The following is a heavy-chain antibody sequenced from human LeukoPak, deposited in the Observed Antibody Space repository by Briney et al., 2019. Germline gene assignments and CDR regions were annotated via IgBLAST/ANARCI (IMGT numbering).Heavy chain of an antibody. CDR1: GFTFDDHA. CDR3: VRELVVGVAEYFHH. V-gene: IGHV3-9*01. D-gene: IGHD1-26*01. Sequence: GGSLRLSCAASGFTFDDHAFHWVRRAPGKGLEWVSGISWNGGAIGYADSVRGRFTISRDNAKNSLYLQMNSLGAEDTAVYYCVRELVVGVAEYFHHWGQGTLVTVSS. J-gene: IGHJ1*01. CDR2: ISWNGGAI.